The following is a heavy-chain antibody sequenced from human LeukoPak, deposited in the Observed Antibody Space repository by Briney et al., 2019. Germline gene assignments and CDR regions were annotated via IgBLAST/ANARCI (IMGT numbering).Heavy chain of an antibody. D-gene: IGHD6-19*01. CDR3: ARGDPAVAGTGPLVGYFDY. V-gene: IGHV4-61*02. J-gene: IGHJ4*02. CDR2: IYTSGST. Sequence: SETLSLTCTVSGGSISSSNYYWSWIRQPAGKGLEWIGRIYTSGSTNYNPSLKSRVTISVDTSKNQFSLKLSSVTAADTAVYYCARGDPAVAGTGPLVGYFDYWGQGTLVTVSS. CDR1: GGSISSSNYY.